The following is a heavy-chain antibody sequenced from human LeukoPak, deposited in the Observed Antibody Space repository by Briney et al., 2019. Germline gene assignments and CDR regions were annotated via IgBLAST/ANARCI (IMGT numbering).Heavy chain of an antibody. CDR2: INHSGST. CDR1: GGSISSYY. CDR3: ARGLRWYRNWFDP. D-gene: IGHD4-23*01. J-gene: IGHJ5*02. V-gene: IGHV4-34*01. Sequence: PSETLSLTCTVSGGSISSYYWSWIRQPPGKGLEWIGEINHSGSTNYNPSLKSRVTISVDTSKNQFSLKLSSVTAADTAVYYCARGLRWYRNWFDPWGQGTLVTVSS.